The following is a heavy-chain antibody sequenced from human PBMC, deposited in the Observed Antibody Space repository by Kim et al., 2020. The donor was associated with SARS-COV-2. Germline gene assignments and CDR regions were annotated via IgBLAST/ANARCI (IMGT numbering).Heavy chain of an antibody. V-gene: IGHV4-34*01. CDR3: SSEDISTGYSAVDY. D-gene: IGHD3-9*01. J-gene: IGHJ4*01. CDR2: RNHCGST. Sequence: SETLSLTCAVYGGSFSGYYWCWICQRPGKGLERMGVRNHCGSTNYYPSLKSRVTITIDTAKNQYYLYLSPVTAADTAAYYCSSEDISTGYSAVDYW. CDR1: GGSFSGYY.